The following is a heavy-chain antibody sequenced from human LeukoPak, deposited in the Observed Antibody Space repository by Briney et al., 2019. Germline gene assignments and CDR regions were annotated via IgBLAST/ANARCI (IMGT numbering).Heavy chain of an antibody. CDR2: ISAGGSTM. CDR3: AVPQWELLN. CDR1: GFTFSRYS. V-gene: IGHV3-48*02. J-gene: IGHJ4*02. D-gene: IGHD1-26*01. Sequence: GGSLRLSCAASGFTFSRYSINWVRQAPGKGLEWISYISAGGSTMYYADSVKGRFTISRDNAKNALYLQMNSLRDEDTAVYSCAVPQWELLNWGQGTLVTVSS.